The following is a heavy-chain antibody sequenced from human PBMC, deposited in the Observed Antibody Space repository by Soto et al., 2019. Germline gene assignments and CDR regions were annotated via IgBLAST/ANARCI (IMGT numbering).Heavy chain of an antibody. Sequence: ASVKVSCKASGYTFTSYGISWVRQAPGQGLEWMGWISAYNGNTNYAQKLQGRVTMTTDTSTSTAYMELRSLRSDDTAVYYCAREGYYYDSSGYPFDYWGQGTLVTVS. CDR1: GYTFTSYG. D-gene: IGHD3-22*01. J-gene: IGHJ4*02. V-gene: IGHV1-18*01. CDR3: AREGYYYDSSGYPFDY. CDR2: ISAYNGNT.